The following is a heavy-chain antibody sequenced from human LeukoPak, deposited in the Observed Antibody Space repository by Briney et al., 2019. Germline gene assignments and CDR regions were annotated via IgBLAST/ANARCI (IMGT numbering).Heavy chain of an antibody. CDR2: IYNGVNT. J-gene: IGHJ5*02. D-gene: IGHD1-26*01. Sequence: TSETLSLTCTVSGASVSSASYWTWIRQPPGKGVEWTAHIYNGVNTNYNPSLKSRVTISVDTSKNQFSLRLNSVTAADTAVYYCARSRAFNSGAFDPWGQGSLVTVSS. CDR1: GASVSSASY. V-gene: IGHV4-61*01. CDR3: ARSRAFNSGAFDP.